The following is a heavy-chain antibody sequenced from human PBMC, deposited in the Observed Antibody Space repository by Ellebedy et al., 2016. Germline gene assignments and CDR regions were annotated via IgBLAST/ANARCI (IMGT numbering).Heavy chain of an antibody. J-gene: IGHJ4*02. Sequence: GGSLRLXXKGSGYSFTSYWIGWVRQMPGKGLEWMGIIYPGDSDTRYSPSFQGQVTISADKSIGTAYLQWSSLKASDTAIYYCARLTIFGVVIFEYWGQGTLVTVSS. V-gene: IGHV5-51*01. CDR3: ARLTIFGVVIFEY. CDR2: IYPGDSDT. D-gene: IGHD3-3*01. CDR1: GYSFTSYW.